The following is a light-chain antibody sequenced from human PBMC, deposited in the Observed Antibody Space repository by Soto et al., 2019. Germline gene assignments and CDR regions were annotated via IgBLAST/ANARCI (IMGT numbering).Light chain of an antibody. Sequence: DIQMTQSPASLSASIGDRVSISCRASQTVATFLNWYQQKPGKVPQLLIYAASTLQSGVPSRFSGSGSGTDFTLAISSLQREDFGTYYCQQSLSTPYTFGQGTKVDIK. CDR3: QQSLSTPYT. CDR1: QTVATF. V-gene: IGKV1-39*01. J-gene: IGKJ2*01. CDR2: AAS.